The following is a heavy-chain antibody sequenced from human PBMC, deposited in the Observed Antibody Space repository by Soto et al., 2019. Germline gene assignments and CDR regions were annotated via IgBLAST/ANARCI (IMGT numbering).Heavy chain of an antibody. CDR1: GYTFTSYG. J-gene: IGHJ5*02. V-gene: IGHV1-18*01. CDR3: ARDRSIRYFDWSQNWFDP. Sequence: GASVKVSCKASGYTFTSYGISCVRQAPGQVLEWMGWISAYNGNTNYAQKLQGRVTMTTDTSTSTAYMELRSLRSDDTAVYYCARDRSIRYFDWSQNWFDPWGQGTLVTVSS. CDR2: ISAYNGNT. D-gene: IGHD3-9*01.